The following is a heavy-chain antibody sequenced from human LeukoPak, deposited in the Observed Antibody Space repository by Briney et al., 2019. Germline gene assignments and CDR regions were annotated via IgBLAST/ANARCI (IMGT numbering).Heavy chain of an antibody. J-gene: IGHJ5*02. CDR3: ARDHQLPLLGWFDP. V-gene: IGHV1-2*02. CDR1: GYTFTGYY. Sequence: ASVKVSCKASGYTFTGYYIHWVRQAPGQGLEWMGWTNPNSGGTNYAQKFQGRVTMTRDTSISTAYMEMSRLRSDDTAVYYCARDHQLPLLGWFDPWGQGTLVTVSS. CDR2: TNPNSGGT. D-gene: IGHD2-2*01.